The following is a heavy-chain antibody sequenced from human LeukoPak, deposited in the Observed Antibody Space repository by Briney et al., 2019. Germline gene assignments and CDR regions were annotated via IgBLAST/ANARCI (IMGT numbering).Heavy chain of an antibody. Sequence: GESLKISCKGSGYSFTSYWIGWVRQMPGKGLEYMGIIYPGDSDSRYSLSFQGHVTLSVDTSISTVFLQWSSLKASDTAIFYCARRRGVSASSFDIWGQGTMVTVSS. D-gene: IGHD3-10*01. CDR2: IYPGDSDS. CDR1: GYSFTSYW. CDR3: ARRRGVSASSFDI. J-gene: IGHJ3*02. V-gene: IGHV5-51*01.